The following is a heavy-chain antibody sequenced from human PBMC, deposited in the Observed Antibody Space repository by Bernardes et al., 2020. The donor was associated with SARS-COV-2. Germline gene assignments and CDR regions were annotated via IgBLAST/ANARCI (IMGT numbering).Heavy chain of an antibody. CDR2: IWFDGSNK. Sequence: GGSLRLSCAASGFTFSSYGLHWVRQAPGKGLEWVAAIWFDGSNKYYADSVKGRFTISRDNSKNTLYLQMNSLRAEDTAVYYCARDLYYYDSSGYYKLEDAFDIWGQGTMVTVSS. CDR1: GFTFSSYG. D-gene: IGHD3-22*01. CDR3: ARDLYYYDSSGYYKLEDAFDI. J-gene: IGHJ3*02. V-gene: IGHV3-33*01.